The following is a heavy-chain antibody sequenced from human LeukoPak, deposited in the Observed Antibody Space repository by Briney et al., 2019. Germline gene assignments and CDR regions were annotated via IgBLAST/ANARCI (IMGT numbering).Heavy chain of an antibody. D-gene: IGHD6-19*01. J-gene: IGHJ5*02. CDR2: ISAYNGNT. Sequence: GASVKVSCKASGYTFTSYGISWVRQAPGQVLEWMGWISAYNGNTNYAQKLQGRVTMTTDTSTSTAYMELRSLRSDDTAVYYCAREKWSSGWHPFDPWGQGTLVTVSS. V-gene: IGHV1-18*01. CDR3: AREKWSSGWHPFDP. CDR1: GYTFTSYG.